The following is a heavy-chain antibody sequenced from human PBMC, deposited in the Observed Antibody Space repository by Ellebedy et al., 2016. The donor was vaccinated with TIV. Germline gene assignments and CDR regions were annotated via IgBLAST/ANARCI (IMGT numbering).Heavy chain of an antibody. CDR3: ARGSGSYPFDY. CDR1: GFTFSSYW. J-gene: IGHJ4*02. D-gene: IGHD1-26*01. Sequence: GGSLRLSXAASGFTFSSYWMHWVRQAPGKGLVWVSRINSDGSSTSYADSVKGRFTTSRDNAKDTLYLQLNSLRAEDTAVYYCARGSGSYPFDYWGQGTLVTVSS. V-gene: IGHV3-74*01. CDR2: INSDGSST.